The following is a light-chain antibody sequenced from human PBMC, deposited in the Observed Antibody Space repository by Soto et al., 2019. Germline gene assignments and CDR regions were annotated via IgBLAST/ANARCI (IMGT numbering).Light chain of an antibody. CDR1: SGHSNYS. J-gene: IGLJ3*02. CDR2: LEGSGSY. V-gene: IGLV4-60*02. Sequence: QPVLTQSSSASASLGSSVKITCTLSSGHSNYSIAWHQQQPGKAPRYLMKLEGSGSYDKGSGVPDRFSGSSSGADRYLTISNLHFEDEADYYCETWDSNSRVFGGGTKLTVL. CDR3: ETWDSNSRV.